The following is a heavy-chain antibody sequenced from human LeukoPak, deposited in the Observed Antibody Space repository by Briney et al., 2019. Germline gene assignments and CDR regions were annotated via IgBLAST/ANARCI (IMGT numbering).Heavy chain of an antibody. V-gene: IGHV1-8*03. Sequence: ASVKVSCKASGYTFTRYDINWVRQATGQGGEGMGWMNPNSGNTGYAQKFQGRVTITRNSSISTAYLELRSLRSEDTAVYYCARGLSSYSITMIVVAGMNYWGQGTLVTVSS. CDR3: ARGLSSYSITMIVVAGMNY. CDR1: GYTFTRYD. J-gene: IGHJ4*02. D-gene: IGHD3-22*01. CDR2: MNPNSGNT.